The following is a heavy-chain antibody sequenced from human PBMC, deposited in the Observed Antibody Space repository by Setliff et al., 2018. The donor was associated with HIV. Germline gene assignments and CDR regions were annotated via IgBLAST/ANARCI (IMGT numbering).Heavy chain of an antibody. CDR1: GFAFSDYD. D-gene: IGHD3-22*01. CDR3: ARDLSYDYDRSSDTFDY. CDR2: IGTGGDT. J-gene: IGHJ4*02. V-gene: IGHV3-13*01. Sequence: GSLRLSCATSGFAFSDYDFHWVRQVTGEGLEWVSAIGTGGDTYYADSVKGRFTISSDNAKNTLYLQMNSLRAEDTAVYYCARDLSYDYDRSSDTFDYWGQGTLVTVSS.